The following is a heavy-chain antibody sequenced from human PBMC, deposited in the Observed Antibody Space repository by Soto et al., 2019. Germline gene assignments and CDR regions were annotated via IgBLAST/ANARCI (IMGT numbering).Heavy chain of an antibody. J-gene: IGHJ5*02. CDR1: GYSFTNYA. CDR2: INPDSGNT. CDR3: ARGRPVGETLRWFGP. D-gene: IGHD1-26*01. Sequence: ASVKVSCKASGYSFTNYAIHWVRQAPGQRLEWMGWINPDSGNTKYSQKFEVRASITRDTSANSVYLELSSLTSEDTAIYYCARGRPVGETLRWFGPWGQGTLVTVSS. V-gene: IGHV1-3*01.